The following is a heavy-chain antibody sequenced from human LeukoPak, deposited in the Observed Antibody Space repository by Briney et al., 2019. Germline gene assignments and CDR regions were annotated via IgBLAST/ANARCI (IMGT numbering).Heavy chain of an antibody. CDR1: GFNFSNYA. CDR2: LSGRGSNT. Sequence: GGSLRLSCAASGFNFSNYAMSWVRQAPAKGLEWVSALSGRGSNTYYADSVKGRFTISRDNSKNTLYLQMNSLRAEDTAVYYCAKDSRGGPDYLAAAGYYYGMDVWGQGTTVTV. V-gene: IGHV3-23*01. J-gene: IGHJ6*02. D-gene: IGHD6-13*01. CDR3: AKDSRGGPDYLAAAGYYYGMDV.